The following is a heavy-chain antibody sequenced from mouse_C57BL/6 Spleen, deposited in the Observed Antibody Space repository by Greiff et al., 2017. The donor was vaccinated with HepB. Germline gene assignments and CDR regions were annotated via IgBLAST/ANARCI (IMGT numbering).Heavy chain of an antibody. D-gene: IGHD1-1*01. CDR2: ISSGGSYT. J-gene: IGHJ2*01. V-gene: IGHV5-6*01. CDR3: ARSDDYYGSSSYFDY. Sequence: EVKVVESGGDLVKPGGSLKLSCAASGFTFSSYGMSWVRQTPDKRLEWVATISSGGSYTYYPDSVKGRFTISRDNAKNTLYLQMSSLKSEDTAMYYCARSDDYYGSSSYFDYWGQGTTLTVSS. CDR1: GFTFSSYG.